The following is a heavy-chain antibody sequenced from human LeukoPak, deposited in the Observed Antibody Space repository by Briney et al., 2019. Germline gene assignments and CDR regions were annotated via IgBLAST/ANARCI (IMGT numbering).Heavy chain of an antibody. J-gene: IGHJ5*02. CDR2: IYASGST. CDR3: ATKTGQILNWFDP. Sequence: SQTLSLTCTVSGGSISSGSYYWSWIRQPAGKGLEWIGRIYASGSTNYNPSLKSRVTISVDTSKNQFSLKLSSVTAADTAVYYCATKTGQILNWFDPWGQGTLVTVSS. CDR1: GGSISSGSYY. V-gene: IGHV4-61*02.